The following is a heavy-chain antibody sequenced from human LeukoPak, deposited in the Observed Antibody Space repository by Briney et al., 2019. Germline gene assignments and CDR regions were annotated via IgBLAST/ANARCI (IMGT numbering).Heavy chain of an antibody. CDR1: GFTFSSYW. CDR2: INSDGSST. J-gene: IGHJ6*02. V-gene: IGHV3-74*01. D-gene: IGHD3-3*01. CDR3: ARDQGQSYYDFWSGYKGYYGMDV. Sequence: PGGSLRLSCAASGFTFSSYWTHWVRQAPGKGLVWVSRINSDGSSTSYADSVKGRFTISRDNAKNTLYLQMNSLRAEDTAVYYCARDQGQSYYDFWSGYKGYYGMDVWGQGTTVTVSS.